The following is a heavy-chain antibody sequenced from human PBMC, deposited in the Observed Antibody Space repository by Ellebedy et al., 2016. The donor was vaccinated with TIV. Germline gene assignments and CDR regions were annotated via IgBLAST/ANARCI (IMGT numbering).Heavy chain of an antibody. CDR3: VAATGWYFDH. V-gene: IGHV3-7*01. CDR1: GFSFSSYW. D-gene: IGHD6-19*01. J-gene: IGHJ4*02. Sequence: GESLKISCAASGFSFSSYWMSWARHPPGKGLELLANITKDGSEENYVDSVKGRFTISRDNAKHSVSLQMNSLRAEDTAIYYCVAATGWYFDHWGQGILVTVSS. CDR2: ITKDGSEE.